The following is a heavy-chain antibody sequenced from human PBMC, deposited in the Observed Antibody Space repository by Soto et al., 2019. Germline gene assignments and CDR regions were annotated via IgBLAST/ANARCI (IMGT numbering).Heavy chain of an antibody. CDR2: INHSGST. V-gene: IGHV4-34*01. D-gene: IGHD5-18*01. CDR3: ARGRWVAMVLRGYYGMDV. Sequence: PSETLSLTCAVYGGSFSGYYWSWIRQPPGKGLEWIGEINHSGSTNYNPSLKSRVTISVDTSKNQFSLKLSSVTAADTAVYYCARGRWVAMVLRGYYGMDVWGQGTTVTVSS. CDR1: GGSFSGYY. J-gene: IGHJ6*02.